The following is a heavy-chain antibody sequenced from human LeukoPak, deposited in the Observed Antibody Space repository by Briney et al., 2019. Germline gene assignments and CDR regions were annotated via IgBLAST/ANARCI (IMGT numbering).Heavy chain of an antibody. CDR3: ARPNDCSGYYLAFHY. V-gene: IGHV5-51*01. Sequence: GESLKISCKGSGYSFTSYWIGWVRQMPGKGLEWMGIIYPGDSDTRYSPSFQGQVTISADKSISTAYLQWSSLKASDTAMYYCARPNDCSGYYLAFHYWGQGTLVTVSS. CDR2: IYPGDSDT. D-gene: IGHD3-22*01. CDR1: GYSFTSYW. J-gene: IGHJ4*02.